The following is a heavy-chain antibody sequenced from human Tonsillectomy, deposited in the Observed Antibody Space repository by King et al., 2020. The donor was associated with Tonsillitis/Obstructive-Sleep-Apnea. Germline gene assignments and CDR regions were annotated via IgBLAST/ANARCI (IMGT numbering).Heavy chain of an antibody. J-gene: IGHJ4*02. Sequence: VQLVESGAEVKKPGASVKVSCKASGYTFTGYYMHWVRQAPGQGLEWMGWINANSGDTNYAQKFQGRVTMTRDKSISTAYMEVRRLRSDDTAVYYCARDLRGYSYGADSYYFDYWGQGTLVTVSS. D-gene: IGHD5-18*01. CDR3: ARDLRGYSYGADSYYFDY. CDR2: INANSGDT. CDR1: GYTFTGYY. V-gene: IGHV1-2*02.